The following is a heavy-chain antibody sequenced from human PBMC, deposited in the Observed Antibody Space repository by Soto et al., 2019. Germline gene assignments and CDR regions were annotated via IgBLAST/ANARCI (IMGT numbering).Heavy chain of an antibody. Sequence: PGGSLRLSCAASGFTFSNYDMSWVRQAPGKGLEWVSGISGSGGSRNYTDSVKGRFTISRDNSKNTLYLQMNSLRAEDTAVYYWAKDEGYCSGGSCYSTFDYWGQGTLVTVSS. V-gene: IGHV3-23*01. D-gene: IGHD2-15*01. CDR2: ISGSGGSR. CDR3: AKDEGYCSGGSCYSTFDY. J-gene: IGHJ4*02. CDR1: GFTFSNYD.